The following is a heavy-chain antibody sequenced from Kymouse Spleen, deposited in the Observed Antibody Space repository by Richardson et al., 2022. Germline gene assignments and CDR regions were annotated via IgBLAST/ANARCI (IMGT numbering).Heavy chain of an antibody. V-gene: IGHV3-15*01. CDR3: TTDWVFGVVIIDY. J-gene: IGHJ4*02. CDR2: IKSKTDGGTT. D-gene: IGHD3-3*01. CDR1: GFTFSNAW. Sequence: EVQLVESGGGLVKPGGSLRLSCAASGFTFSNAWMSWVRQAPGKGLEWVGRIKSKTDGGTTDYAAPVKGRFTISRDDSKNTLYLQMNSLKTEDTAVYYCTTDWVFGVVIIDYWGQGTLVTVSS.